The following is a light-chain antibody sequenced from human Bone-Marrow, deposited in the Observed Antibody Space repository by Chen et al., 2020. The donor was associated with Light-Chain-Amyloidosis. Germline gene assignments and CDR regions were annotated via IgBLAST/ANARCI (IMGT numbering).Light chain of an antibody. J-gene: IGLJ1*01. V-gene: IGLV2-14*01. Sequence: QAALPHPASVSGSPRQSITLSCTGTSSDVGGDNHVSWYQQHPDKAPKLMIYEVTNRPSWVPDRFSGSKSDNTASLTISGLQTEDEADYFCSSYTITNTLVFGSGTRVTVL. CDR3: SSYTITNTLV. CDR2: EVT. CDR1: SSDVGGDNH.